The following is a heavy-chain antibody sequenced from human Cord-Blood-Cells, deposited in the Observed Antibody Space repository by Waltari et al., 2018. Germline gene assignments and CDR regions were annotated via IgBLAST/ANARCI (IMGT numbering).Heavy chain of an antibody. Sequence: QVQLVQSGAEVKKPGSSVKVSCKASGGTFSSYAISWVRQAPGQGLEWMGGISPIFGTANYAQKYQGRVTITADESTSTAYMERSSLRSEDTAVYYCAGPTNWGYYYYGMDVWGQGTTVTVSS. V-gene: IGHV1-69*01. CDR3: AGPTNWGYYYYGMDV. CDR1: GGTFSSYA. D-gene: IGHD7-27*01. CDR2: ISPIFGTA. J-gene: IGHJ6*02.